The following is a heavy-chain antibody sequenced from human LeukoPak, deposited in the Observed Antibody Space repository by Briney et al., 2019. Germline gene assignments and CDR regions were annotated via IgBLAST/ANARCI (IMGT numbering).Heavy chain of an antibody. Sequence: PSETLSLTCVVSGGSISSSNWWSWVRQPPGKGLEWIGEIYHSGSTNYNPSLKSRVTILVDKSKNQFSLKLSSVTAADTAVYYCARDSWYVLPYYYGMDVWGQGTTVTVSS. V-gene: IGHV4-4*02. J-gene: IGHJ6*02. D-gene: IGHD6-13*01. CDR2: IYHSGST. CDR3: ARDSWYVLPYYYGMDV. CDR1: GGSISSSNW.